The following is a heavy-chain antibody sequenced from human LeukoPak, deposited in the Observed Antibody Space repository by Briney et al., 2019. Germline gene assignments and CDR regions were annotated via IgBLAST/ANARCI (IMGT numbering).Heavy chain of an antibody. CDR3: AMGFDY. J-gene: IGHJ4*02. CDR1: GFTFSSYA. Sequence: GGSLRLSCAASGFTFSSYAMHWVRQAPGKGLEWVAVISYDGSNKYYADSVKGRFTISRDNSKNTLYLQMNSLGAEDTAVYYCAMGFDYWGQGTLVTVSS. CDR2: ISYDGSNK. V-gene: IGHV3-30-3*01.